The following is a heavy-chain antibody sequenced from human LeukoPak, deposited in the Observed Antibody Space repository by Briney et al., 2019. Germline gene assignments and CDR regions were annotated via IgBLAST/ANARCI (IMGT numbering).Heavy chain of an antibody. Sequence: SVKVSCKASGGTFGSYSITWVRQAPGQGLEWMGGIMPLFNTANYAQQFQGRVTITTDESTSTAYMELSSLRFEDTAMYYCARVDRYHYYLDVWGKGTTVTVSS. V-gene: IGHV1-69*05. CDR1: GGTFGSYS. CDR2: IMPLFNTA. CDR3: ARVDRYHYYLDV. J-gene: IGHJ6*03.